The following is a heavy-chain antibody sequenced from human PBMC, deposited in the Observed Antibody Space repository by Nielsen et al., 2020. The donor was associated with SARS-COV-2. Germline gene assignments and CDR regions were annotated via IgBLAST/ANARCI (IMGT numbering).Heavy chain of an antibody. CDR2: VYYRGST. Sequence: SETLSLTCTVSGASISRYYWSWIRQTPGKGLEWIGYVYYRGSTNYNPSLKRRVTISVDTSKNQFSLKLRSVTAADTAVYYCARDLMNDGMDVWGQGTTVTV. CDR3: ARDLMNDGMDV. V-gene: IGHV4-59*13. D-gene: IGHD1-1*01. CDR1: GASISRYY. J-gene: IGHJ6*02.